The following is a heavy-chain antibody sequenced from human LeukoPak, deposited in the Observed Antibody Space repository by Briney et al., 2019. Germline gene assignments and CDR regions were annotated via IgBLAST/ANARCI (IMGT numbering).Heavy chain of an antibody. CDR3: ARGYSYGFDY. V-gene: IGHV1-2*06. J-gene: IGHJ4*02. CDR2: INPNSVGT. Sequence: SVKVSCAASGYTFTGYYMHWVRQAPGQGVEWMGRINPNSVGTNYAQKFQGRVTMTRDTSISTAYMELSRLRSDDTAVYYCARGYSYGFDYWGQGTLVTVSS. D-gene: IGHD5-18*01. CDR1: GYTFTGYY.